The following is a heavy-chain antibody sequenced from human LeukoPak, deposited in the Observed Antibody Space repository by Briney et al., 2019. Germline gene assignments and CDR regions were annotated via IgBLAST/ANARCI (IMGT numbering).Heavy chain of an antibody. CDR3: ARVYKQQLLGVY. J-gene: IGHJ4*02. D-gene: IGHD6-13*01. CDR2: MNPNSGNT. Sequence: GASVKVSCKASGYTFTSYDINWVRQATGQGLEWMGWMNPNSGNTGYAQKFQGRVTMTRNTSISTAYMELSSLKSEDTAVYYCARVYKQQLLGVYWGQGTLVTVSS. CDR1: GYTFTSYD. V-gene: IGHV1-8*01.